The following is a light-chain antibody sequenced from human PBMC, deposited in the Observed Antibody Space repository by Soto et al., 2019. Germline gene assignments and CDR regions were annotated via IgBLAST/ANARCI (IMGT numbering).Light chain of an antibody. CDR2: GAS. CDR3: QQYINWPRT. CDR1: QSVSSSY. Sequence: EIVLTQSPGTLSLSPGERATLSCRASQSVSSSYLAWYQQKPGQAPRLLIYGASSRATGIPDRFSGSGSGTDFTLTISRLEPEDFAVYYCQQYINWPRTFGQGTRLEIK. V-gene: IGKV3-20*01. J-gene: IGKJ5*01.